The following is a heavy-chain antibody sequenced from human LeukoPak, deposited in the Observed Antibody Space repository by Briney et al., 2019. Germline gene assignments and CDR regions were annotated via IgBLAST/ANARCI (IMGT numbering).Heavy chain of an antibody. CDR3: ARDSPFNWGYFDY. V-gene: IGHV1-46*01. D-gene: IGHD7-27*01. CDR1: GYTFTSYY. Sequence: GASVKVSCKASGYTFTSYYMHWVRQPPGQGLEWVGIINPSGGSTSYAQKFQGRVTMTRDTSTSTVYMELRSLRSEDTAVYYCARDSPFNWGYFDYWGQGTLVTVSS. CDR2: INPSGGST. J-gene: IGHJ4*02.